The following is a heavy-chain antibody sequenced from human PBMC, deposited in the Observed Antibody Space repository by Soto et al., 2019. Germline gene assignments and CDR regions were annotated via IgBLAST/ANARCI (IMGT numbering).Heavy chain of an antibody. V-gene: IGHV1-2*02. CDR1: GYTFTGDY. CDR2: INPNSGGT. D-gene: IGHD2-2*01. CDR3: ARARPXRGYCSSTSCQSNWFDP. J-gene: IGHJ5*02. Sequence: VASVKVSCKASGYTFTGDYMHWVRQAPGQGLEWMGWINPNSGGTNYAQKFQGRVTMTSDTSISTAYMKLSRLRSDDTAVYYCARARPXRGYCSSTSCQSNWFDPWGQGTLVTVSS.